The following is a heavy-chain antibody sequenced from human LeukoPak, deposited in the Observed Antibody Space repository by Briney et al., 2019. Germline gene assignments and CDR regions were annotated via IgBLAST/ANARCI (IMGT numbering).Heavy chain of an antibody. J-gene: IGHJ4*02. Sequence: GGSLRLSCAASGFTFSSYEMNWVRQAPGKGLELVSAISGSGGSTYYADSVKGRFTISRDNSKNTLYLQMNSLRAEDTAVYYCAKEGPMVVAGIDYWGQGTLVTVSS. CDR1: GFTFSSYE. CDR2: ISGSGGST. D-gene: IGHD2-15*01. V-gene: IGHV3-23*01. CDR3: AKEGPMVVAGIDY.